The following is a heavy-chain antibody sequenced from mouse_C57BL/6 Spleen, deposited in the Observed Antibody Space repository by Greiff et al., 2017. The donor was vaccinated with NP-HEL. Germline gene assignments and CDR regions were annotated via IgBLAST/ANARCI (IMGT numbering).Heavy chain of an antibody. CDR2: IWSGGST. D-gene: IGHD2-4*01. CDR3: ARYDYESAMDY. CDR1: GFSLTSYG. V-gene: IGHV2-2*01. J-gene: IGHJ4*01. Sequence: VKLMESGPGLVQPSQSLSITCTVSGFSLTSYGVHWVRQSPGKGLEWLGVIWSGGSTDYNAAFISRLSISKDNSKSQVFFKMNSLQADDTAIYYCARYDYESAMDYWGQGTSVTVSS.